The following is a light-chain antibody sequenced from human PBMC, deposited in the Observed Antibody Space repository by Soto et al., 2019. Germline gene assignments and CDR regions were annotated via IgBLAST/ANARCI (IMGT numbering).Light chain of an antibody. CDR3: QKYNGGQWT. CDR2: WAS. Sequence: DIVMTQSPDSLAVSLGERATINCKSSQSVLYSSNNKNYLAWYQQKPGQPPKLLIYWASTRESGVPDRFSGSGSGTDFTLTISSLQAEDVATYYCQKYNGGQWTFGQGTKVDIK. CDR1: QSVLYSSNNKNY. J-gene: IGKJ1*01. V-gene: IGKV4-1*01.